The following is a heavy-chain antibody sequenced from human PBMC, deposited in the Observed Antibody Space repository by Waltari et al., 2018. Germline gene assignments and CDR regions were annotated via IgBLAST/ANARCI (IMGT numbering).Heavy chain of an antibody. CDR1: EFTFSDAW. Sequence: EVHLVESGGGLVMPGGSLRLSCVASEFTFSDAWMSWVRQAPGKGLEWVCRIGSKTDGGTTDYAAPVKGRFTISRDESKNTLYLQMNSLKTEDTAVYYCTTHPPGPDYWGQGTLVTVSS. CDR3: TTHPPGPDY. J-gene: IGHJ4*02. CDR2: IGSKTDGGTT. V-gene: IGHV3-15*04.